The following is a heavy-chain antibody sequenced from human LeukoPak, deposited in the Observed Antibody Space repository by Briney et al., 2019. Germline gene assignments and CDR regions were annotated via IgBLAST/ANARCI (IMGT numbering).Heavy chain of an antibody. CDR2: INTNTGNP. J-gene: IGHJ4*02. D-gene: IGHD3-16*02. CDR1: GYTFTNYA. V-gene: IGHV7-4-1*02. Sequence: ASVKVSCKASGYTFTNYAMNWVRQAPGQGLEWMGWINTNTGNPTYAQGFTGRFVFSLDTSVSTAYLQISSLKAEDTAVYYCARGVYDYVWGSYRYPFDYWGQGTLVTVSS. CDR3: ARGVYDYVWGSYRYPFDY.